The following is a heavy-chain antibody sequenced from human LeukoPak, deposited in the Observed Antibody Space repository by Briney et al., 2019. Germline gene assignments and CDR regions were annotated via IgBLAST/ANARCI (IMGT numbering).Heavy chain of an antibody. V-gene: IGHV4-39*01. CDR1: GGSISSSSYY. CDR3: ARQVVAVAGEFDP. CDR2: IYYSGST. D-gene: IGHD6-19*01. Sequence: SETLSLTCTVSGGSISSSSYYWGWIRQPPGKGLEWIGSIYYSGSTYYNPSLKSRVTISVDTSKNQFSLKLSSVTAADTAVYYCARQVVAVAGEFDPWGQGTLVTVSS. J-gene: IGHJ5*02.